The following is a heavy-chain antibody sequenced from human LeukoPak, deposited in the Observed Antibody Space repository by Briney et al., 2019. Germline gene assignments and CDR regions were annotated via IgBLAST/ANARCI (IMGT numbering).Heavy chain of an antibody. V-gene: IGHV4-39*01. J-gene: IGHJ5*02. Sequence: SETLSLTCTVSGDSISSSNYYWGWIRQPPGKGLEWIGSMYYSGRTYYNPSLKSRVTISVDTSKNQVSLKLCSVTAADTAVYYCARQMPAFDPWGQGTLVTVSS. CDR1: GDSISSSNYY. D-gene: IGHD2-2*01. CDR3: ARQMPAFDP. CDR2: MYYSGRT.